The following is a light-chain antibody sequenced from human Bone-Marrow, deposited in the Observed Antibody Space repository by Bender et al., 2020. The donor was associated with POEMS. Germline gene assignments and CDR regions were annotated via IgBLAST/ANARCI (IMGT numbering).Light chain of an antibody. CDR3: YSYSRSTSLGV. CDR2: GDK. V-gene: IGLV1-40*01. CDR1: STNIGANHA. J-gene: IGLJ3*02. Sequence: QSVLTQPPSVSGAPGQRVTISCTGSSTNIGANHAVHWYQQSPGRAPKLLIYGDKNRPSGVPDRFSASKSGTSASLAISGLQADDEADYYCYSYSRSTSLGVFGGGTKLTVL.